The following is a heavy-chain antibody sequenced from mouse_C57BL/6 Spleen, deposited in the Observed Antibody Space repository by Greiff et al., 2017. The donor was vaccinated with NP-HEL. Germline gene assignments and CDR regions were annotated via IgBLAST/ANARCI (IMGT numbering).Heavy chain of an antibody. CDR3: VYAMDY. Sequence: VQLQESGPELVKPGASVKISCKASGYAFSSSWMNWVKQRPGKGLEWIGRIYPGDGDTNYNGKFKGKATLTADKSSSTAYMQLSSLTSEDSAVYFCVYAMDYWGQGTSVTVSS. CDR2: IYPGDGDT. CDR1: GYAFSSSW. J-gene: IGHJ4*01. V-gene: IGHV1-82*01.